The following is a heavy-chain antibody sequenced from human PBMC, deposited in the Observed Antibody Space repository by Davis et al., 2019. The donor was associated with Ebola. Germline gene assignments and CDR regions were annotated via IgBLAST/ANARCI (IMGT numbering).Heavy chain of an antibody. CDR3: ARALTTVTTSWFDP. D-gene: IGHD4-17*01. CDR1: GGSISSYY. V-gene: IGHV4-59*06. CDR2: IYYSGST. Sequence: GSLRLSCTVSGGSISSYYWSWVRQPPGKGLEWIGYIYYSGSTYYNPSLKSRVTISVDTSKNQFSLKLSSVTAADTAVYYCARALTTVTTSWFDPWGQGTLGTVSS. J-gene: IGHJ5*02.